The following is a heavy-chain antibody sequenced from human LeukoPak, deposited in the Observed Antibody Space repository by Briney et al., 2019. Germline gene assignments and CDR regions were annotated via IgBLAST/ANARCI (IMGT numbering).Heavy chain of an antibody. CDR1: GFTFRNYG. V-gene: IGHV3-30*03. CDR2: ISYDGRNQ. J-gene: IGHJ4*02. D-gene: IGHD3-22*01. CDR3: ARDGGRGWLYIDY. Sequence: PGGSLRLSCEASGFTFRNYGVHWVRQAPGKGLEWVAVISYDGRNQQYADSVKGRFTISRDNSKNTLYLQMNSLRAEDTAVYYCARDGGRGWLYIDYWGQGTLVTVSS.